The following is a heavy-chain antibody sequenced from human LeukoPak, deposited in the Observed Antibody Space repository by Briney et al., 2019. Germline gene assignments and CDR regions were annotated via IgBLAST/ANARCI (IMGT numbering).Heavy chain of an antibody. J-gene: IGHJ5*02. CDR1: GFTFSSYS. CDR3: ARDFGDSYGYDWFDP. D-gene: IGHD5-18*01. Sequence: PRGSLRLSCAASGFTFSSYSMHWVRQAPAKGLEWVSYISTLSGTKYYVDSVKGRFTISRDNAKNSLYLQTNSLRAEDTAVYYCARDFGDSYGYDWFDPWGQGTLVTVSS. CDR2: ISTLSGTK. V-gene: IGHV3-48*04.